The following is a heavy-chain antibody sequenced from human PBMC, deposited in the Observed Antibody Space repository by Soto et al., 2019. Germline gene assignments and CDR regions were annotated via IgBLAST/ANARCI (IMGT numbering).Heavy chain of an antibody. J-gene: IGHJ5*02. CDR2: IYHSGST. CDR3: AREAPYDSSCYSYTSGWCDP. V-gene: IGHV4-30-2*01. D-gene: IGHD3-22*01. CDR1: GGSISSGGYS. Sequence: QLQLQESGSGLVKPSQTLSLTCAVSGGSISSGGYSWSWIRQPPGKGLEWIGYIYHSGSTYYNPSLKIRVTVSVDRSKNQFSLKLSSVTAADTAVYYCAREAPYDSSCYSYTSGWCDPWVQGTLVTVS.